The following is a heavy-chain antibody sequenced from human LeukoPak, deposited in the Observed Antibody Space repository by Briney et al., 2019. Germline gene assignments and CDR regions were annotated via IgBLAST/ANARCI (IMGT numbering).Heavy chain of an antibody. D-gene: IGHD2-2*01. V-gene: IGHV1-18*01. CDR3: ALIPYCTTATCYYFDF. CDR1: GYTFTSYG. J-gene: IGHJ4*02. CDR2: ISAYNGYT. Sequence: ASVKVSCKASGYTFTSYGISWVRQAPGQGLEWMGWISAYNGYTNYAQNFQGRVTITADESTSTTYMELRSLRSDDTAVYYCALIPYCTTATCYYFDFWGQGTLVTVSS.